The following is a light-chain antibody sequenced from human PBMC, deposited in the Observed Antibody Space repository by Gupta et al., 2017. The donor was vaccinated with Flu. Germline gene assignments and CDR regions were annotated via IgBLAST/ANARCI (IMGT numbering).Light chain of an antibody. V-gene: IGKV3-11*01. CDR3: QQRSNWPVT. Sequence: EHVFTQSPATLSLSPGERATLSCRASQSVSSYLAWYQQKPGQAPRLLIYDASNRATGIPARFSGSGSGTDFTLTISSLEPEDFAVYYCQQRSNWPVTFGQGTKLEIK. CDR2: DAS. CDR1: QSVSSY. J-gene: IGKJ2*01.